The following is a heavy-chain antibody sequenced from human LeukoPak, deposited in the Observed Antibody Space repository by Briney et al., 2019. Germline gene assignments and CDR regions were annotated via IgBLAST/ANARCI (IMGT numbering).Heavy chain of an antibody. J-gene: IGHJ4*02. CDR1: GGSISSSSYY. CDR2: IYYSGST. Sequence: SETLSLTCTVSGGSISSSSYYWGWIRQPPGKGLECIGSIYYSGSTYYNPSLKSRVTISVDTSKNQFSLKLSSVTAADTAEYYCARETVTYYYDSSGFDYWGQGTLVTVSS. D-gene: IGHD3-22*01. V-gene: IGHV4-39*07. CDR3: ARETVTYYYDSSGFDY.